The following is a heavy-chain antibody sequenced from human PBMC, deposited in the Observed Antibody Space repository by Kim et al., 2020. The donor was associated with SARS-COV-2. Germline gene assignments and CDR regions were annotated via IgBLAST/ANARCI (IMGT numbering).Heavy chain of an antibody. D-gene: IGHD1-26*01. CDR3: AGTARGANFDY. Sequence: NHHPSLRSRVTISVDTSKNQFSLKLSSVTAADTAVYYCAGTARGANFDYWGRGALVTVSS. J-gene: IGHJ4*02. V-gene: IGHV4-4*09.